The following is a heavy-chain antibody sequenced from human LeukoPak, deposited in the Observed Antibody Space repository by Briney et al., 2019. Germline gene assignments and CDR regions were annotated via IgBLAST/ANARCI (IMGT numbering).Heavy chain of an antibody. CDR1: GGSINNYC. J-gene: IGHJ3*02. CDR2: IYTRGST. V-gene: IGHV4-4*07. D-gene: IGHD2-15*01. CDR3: ARGRYCSADICSGGDAFDI. Sequence: SATLSLTCTVSGGSINNYCWSWIRQPAGKGLEWIGRIYTRGSTNYYPSLKSRVTMSVDTSKNQFSLKLSSVTAADTAVYYCARGRYCSADICSGGDAFDIWGQGTMVSVSS.